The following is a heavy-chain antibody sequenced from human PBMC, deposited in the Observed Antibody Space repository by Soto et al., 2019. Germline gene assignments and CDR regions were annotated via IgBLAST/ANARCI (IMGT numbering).Heavy chain of an antibody. D-gene: IGHD3-3*01. CDR3: ATMERLFDY. CDR2: ISYDGSDK. J-gene: IGHJ4*02. CDR1: GFTFSDYG. V-gene: IGHV3-30*03. Sequence: QLQLVESGGGVVQPGRSLRLSCAASGFTFSDYGMHWVRQAPGTGLEWVAVISYDGSDKYYADSVKGRFTISRDNCKNRLYLQMNSLRAEDTAVYYCATMERLFDYWGQGTLVTVSS.